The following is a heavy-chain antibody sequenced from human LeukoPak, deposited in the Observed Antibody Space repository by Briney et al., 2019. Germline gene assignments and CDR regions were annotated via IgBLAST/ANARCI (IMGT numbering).Heavy chain of an antibody. CDR2: ISESGGST. J-gene: IGHJ4*02. V-gene: IGHV3-23*01. D-gene: IGHD6-13*01. CDR1: GFIFSSYA. Sequence: GGSLRLSFAASGFIFSSYAMSCLRQTPGKGLEWVSRISESGGSTYYADSVKGRFTISRDDSKNTLYLQMNSLRAEDTAVYYCAKDRGSSWYGTSDYWGQGTLVTASS. CDR3: AKDRGSSWYGTSDY.